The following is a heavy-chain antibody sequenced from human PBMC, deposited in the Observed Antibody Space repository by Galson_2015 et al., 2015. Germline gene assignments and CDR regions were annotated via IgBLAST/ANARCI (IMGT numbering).Heavy chain of an antibody. V-gene: IGHV5-51*01. CDR2: IYPGDSDA. CDR1: GYSFTHYW. CDR3: ARVRGADPLGFHY. J-gene: IGHJ4*02. D-gene: IGHD3-16*01. Sequence: QSGAEVKKPGESLQISCTGSGYSFTHYWIGWVRQMPGKGLEWMGIIYPGDSDARYSPSFQGKVTISTDKSISTAYVQWSSLQASDTAMYYCARVRGADPLGFHYWGQGTLVTVSS.